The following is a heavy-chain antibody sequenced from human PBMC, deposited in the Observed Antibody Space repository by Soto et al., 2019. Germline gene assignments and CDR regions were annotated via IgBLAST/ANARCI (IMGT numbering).Heavy chain of an antibody. J-gene: IGHJ3*02. D-gene: IGHD2-2*01. Sequence: EVQLVESGGGLVKPGGSLRLSCAASGFTFSSYSMNWVRQAPGKGLEWVSSISSSSSYIYYADSVKGRFTISRDNAKNSRYLPMNSLRAEDMDVYYCARVGGYCSSTSCYALADAFDIWGQGTMVTVSS. V-gene: IGHV3-21*01. CDR3: ARVGGYCSSTSCYALADAFDI. CDR2: ISSSSSYI. CDR1: GFTFSSYS.